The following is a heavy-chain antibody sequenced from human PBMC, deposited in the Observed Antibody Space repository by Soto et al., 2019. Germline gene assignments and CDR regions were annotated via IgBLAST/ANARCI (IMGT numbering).Heavy chain of an antibody. J-gene: IGHJ4*02. D-gene: IGHD2-21*02. V-gene: IGHV1-24*01. CDR2: FDPEDGET. Sequence: ASVKVSCKVSGYTLTELSMHWVRQAPGKGLEWMGGFDPEDGETIYAQKFQGRVTMTEDTSTDTAYMELSSLRSEDTAVYYCARAFCGGDCYKAYYFDYWGQGTLVTVSS. CDR1: GYTLTELS. CDR3: ARAFCGGDCYKAYYFDY.